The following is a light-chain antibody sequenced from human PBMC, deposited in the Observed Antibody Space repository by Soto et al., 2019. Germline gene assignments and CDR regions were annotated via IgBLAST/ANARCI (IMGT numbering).Light chain of an antibody. CDR2: GAF. CDR1: QSVSYN. CDR3: QQYKTWPPLT. Sequence: EIVMTQSPATLSVSPGETATLSCRASQSVSYNLAWYQQKPGQGPRLLIYGAFTRATGIPARFSGSGSGTDFTLIIRSLQSEEFAVEYCQQYKTWPPLTFGGGTKVEIK. V-gene: IGKV3-15*01. J-gene: IGKJ4*01.